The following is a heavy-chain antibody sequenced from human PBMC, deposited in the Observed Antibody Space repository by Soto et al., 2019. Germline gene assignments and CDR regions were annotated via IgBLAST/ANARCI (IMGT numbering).Heavy chain of an antibody. CDR3: ARRVYSSSSPDNWFDP. CDR2: IYPGDSDT. V-gene: IGHV5-51*01. Sequence: PGESLKISCKGSGYSFTSYWIGWVRQMPGKGLEWMGIIYPGDSDTRYSPSFQGQVTISADKSISTAYLQWSSLKASDTAMYYCARRVYSSSSPDNWFDPWGQGTLVTVSS. D-gene: IGHD6-6*01. J-gene: IGHJ5*02. CDR1: GYSFTSYW.